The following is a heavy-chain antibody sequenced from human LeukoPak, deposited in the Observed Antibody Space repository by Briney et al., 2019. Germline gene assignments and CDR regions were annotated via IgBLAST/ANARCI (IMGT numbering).Heavy chain of an antibody. CDR3: ARDPAAHYYYDH. Sequence: ASVKVSCKASGYTFTSYGISWVRQAPGQGLEWMGWISAYNGNTNYAQKLQGRVIMTTDTSTSTAYMELRSLRSDDTAVYYCARDPAAHYYYDHWGQGTLVTVSS. CDR1: GYTFTSYG. CDR2: ISAYNGNT. J-gene: IGHJ4*02. V-gene: IGHV1-18*01.